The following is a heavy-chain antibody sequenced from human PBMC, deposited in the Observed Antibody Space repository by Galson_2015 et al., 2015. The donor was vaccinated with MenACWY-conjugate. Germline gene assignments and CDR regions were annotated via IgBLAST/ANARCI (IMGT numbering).Heavy chain of an antibody. CDR1: GFTFRRFG. Sequence: SLRLSCAASGFTFRRFGMHWVRQAPGKGLEWMAVISYDGSNESYADSVKGRFTISRDNSKNTLYLQMNSLRADDTDVYYCAKDWSVPYSTISYYFYMDVWGKGTTVTVSS. CDR2: ISYDGSNE. CDR3: AKDWSVPYSTISYYFYMDV. D-gene: IGHD6-13*01. J-gene: IGHJ6*03. V-gene: IGHV3-30*18.